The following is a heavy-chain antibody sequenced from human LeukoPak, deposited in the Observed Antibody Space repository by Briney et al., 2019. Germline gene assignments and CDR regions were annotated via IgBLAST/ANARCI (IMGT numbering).Heavy chain of an antibody. D-gene: IGHD4-23*01. CDR1: GFTFNRYG. V-gene: IGHV3-33*01. CDR2: IWYDGSNK. CDR3: ARYGGLRDY. J-gene: IGHJ4*02. Sequence: SGGSLRLSCAASGFTFNRYGMHWVRQAPGKGLEWVAMIWYDGSNKNYADSVKGRFTISRDNSKNTLSLHMNSLRVEDTAVYYCARYGGLRDYWGQGTLVTVSS.